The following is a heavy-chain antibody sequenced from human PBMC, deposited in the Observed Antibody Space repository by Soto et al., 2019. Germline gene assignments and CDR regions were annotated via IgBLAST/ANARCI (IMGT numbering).Heavy chain of an antibody. V-gene: IGHV1-69*13. CDR2: IIPIFGTA. CDR1: GGTFSSYA. Sequence: SVKSCKASGGTFSSYAISWVRQAPGQGLEWMGGIIPIFGTANYAQKFQGRVTITADESTSTAYMELSSLRSEDTAVYYCASSGMIVVVSQFDYWGQGTLVTVSS. J-gene: IGHJ4*02. D-gene: IGHD3-22*01. CDR3: ASSGMIVVVSQFDY.